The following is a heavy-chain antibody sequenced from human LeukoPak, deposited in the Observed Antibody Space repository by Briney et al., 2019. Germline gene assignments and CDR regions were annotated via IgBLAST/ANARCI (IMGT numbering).Heavy chain of an antibody. V-gene: IGHV4-39*01. CDR2: IHYSGTT. CDR1: GGSIRSNTNYWGWNSSNY. J-gene: IGHJ3*02. D-gene: IGHD5-18*01. CDR3: ARQRDTASVGAFDI. Sequence: DPSETLSLTCTVSGGSIRSNTNYWGWNSSNYWGWIRQPPGKGLEWIGSIHYSGTTYYNPFLQSRLTISVDASKNQFSLKVTSVTATDTALYYCARQRDTASVGAFDIWGQGTMVTVSS.